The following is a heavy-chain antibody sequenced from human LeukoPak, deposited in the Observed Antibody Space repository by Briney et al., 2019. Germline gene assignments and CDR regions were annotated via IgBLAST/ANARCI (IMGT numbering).Heavy chain of an antibody. D-gene: IGHD5-18*01. Sequence: GASVKVSWKASGYTFTSYYMHWVRQAPGQGLEWMGWINPNSGGTNYAQKFQGRVTMTRDTSISTAYMELSRLRSDDTAVYYCARGGHPAYGYRWGYWGQGTLVTVSS. V-gene: IGHV1-2*02. CDR1: GYTFTSYY. J-gene: IGHJ4*02. CDR2: INPNSGGT. CDR3: ARGGHPAYGYRWGY.